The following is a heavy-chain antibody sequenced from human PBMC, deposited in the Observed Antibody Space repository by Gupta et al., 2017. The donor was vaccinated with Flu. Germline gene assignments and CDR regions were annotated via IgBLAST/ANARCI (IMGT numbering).Heavy chain of an antibody. Sequence: GNTTFHAVSVKGRFTISKDNPKNTPYLQMTSLRPEATAVYYCAKKVGPTADTYGMDVCGQGTTVTVSS. CDR2: GNTT. V-gene: IGHV3-30*02. CDR3: AKKVGPTADTYGMDV. D-gene: IGHD1-26*01. J-gene: IGHJ6*02.